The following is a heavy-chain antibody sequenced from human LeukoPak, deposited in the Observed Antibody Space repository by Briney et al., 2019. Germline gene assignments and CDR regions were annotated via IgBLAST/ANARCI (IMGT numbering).Heavy chain of an antibody. CDR1: GFTVSSNY. CDR2: IYSGGST. Sequence: PGGSLRLSCAASGFTVSSNYMSWVRQAPGKGLEWVSVIYSGGSTYYADSVKGRFTISRDNSKNTLYLQMNSLRTEDTAVYYCARDRHYYDSSGAYEPWGQGTLVTVSS. D-gene: IGHD3-22*01. V-gene: IGHV3-53*01. J-gene: IGHJ5*02. CDR3: ARDRHYYDSSGAYEP.